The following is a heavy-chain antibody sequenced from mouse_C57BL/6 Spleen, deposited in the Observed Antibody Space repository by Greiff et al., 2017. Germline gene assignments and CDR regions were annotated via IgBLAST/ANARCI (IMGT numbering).Heavy chain of an antibody. CDR1: GYTFTSCW. V-gene: IGHV1-64*01. D-gene: IGHD2-1*01. CDR3: ARSGIYYGNLYAMDY. CDR2: IQPNSGST. J-gene: IGHJ4*01. Sequence: QVQLQQPGAELVKPGASVTLSCKASGYTFTSCWMHWVKQRPGQGLEGNGMIQPNSGSTNYNEKFKSKATLTVDKSSSTAYMQLSSLTSEDSAVYYCARSGIYYGNLYAMDYWGQGTSVTVSS.